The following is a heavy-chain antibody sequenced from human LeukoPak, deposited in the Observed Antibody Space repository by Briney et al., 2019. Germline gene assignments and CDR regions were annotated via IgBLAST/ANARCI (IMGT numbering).Heavy chain of an antibody. CDR1: GESFSGHY. D-gene: IGHD3-10*01. Sequence: PPETQSLTCAVYGESFSGHYWTWIRQPPGRGLEWIGEINHSGSTTSNPSLNNRVTISVDTSKNQFSLKLTSVTAADTAVYYCARPRYGSGSLDSWGQGTLVTVSS. CDR3: ARPRYGSGSLDS. J-gene: IGHJ4*02. V-gene: IGHV4-34*01. CDR2: INHSGST.